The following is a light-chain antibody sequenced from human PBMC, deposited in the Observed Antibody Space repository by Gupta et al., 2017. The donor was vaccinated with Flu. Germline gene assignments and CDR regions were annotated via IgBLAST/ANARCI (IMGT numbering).Light chain of an antibody. Sequence: DLVLTQSPLSLAVTPGEPASISCRTSQSLLYSNGYNYVNWYLQKPGQSPQRLIHLGSKRASGVPDRFSGSGSGTYFTLKIRRGEAEDVGIYCCKQPRNSPWTFGQGTKVEIK. CDR3: KQPRNSPWT. J-gene: IGKJ1*01. CDR1: QSLLYSNGYNY. CDR2: LGS. V-gene: IGKV2-28*01.